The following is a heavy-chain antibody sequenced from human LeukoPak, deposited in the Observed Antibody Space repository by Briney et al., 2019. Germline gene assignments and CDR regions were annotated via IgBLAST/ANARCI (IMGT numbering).Heavy chain of an antibody. Sequence: SETLSLTCTVSGGSISSYYWSWIRQPPGKGLEWIGYIYYSGSTNYNPSLKSRVTISVDTSKNQFSLKLSSVTAADTAVYYCARWRRSSGFDYWGQGTLVTVSS. D-gene: IGHD5-24*01. CDR1: GGSISSYY. CDR3: ARWRRSSGFDY. V-gene: IGHV4-59*08. CDR2: IYYSGST. J-gene: IGHJ4*02.